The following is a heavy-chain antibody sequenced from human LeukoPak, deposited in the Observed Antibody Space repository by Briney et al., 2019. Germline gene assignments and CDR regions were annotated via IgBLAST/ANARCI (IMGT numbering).Heavy chain of an antibody. V-gene: IGHV1-3*01. J-gene: IGHJ6*02. Sequence: ASVKVSCKASGYTFTSYAMHWVRQAPGQRLEWMGWINAGNGNTKYSQKFQGRVTITRDTSTSTAYMELRSLRSDDTAVYYCARDPKYTPDYGMDVWGQGTTVTVSS. CDR3: ARDPKYTPDYGMDV. D-gene: IGHD2-2*02. CDR2: INAGNGNT. CDR1: GYTFTSYA.